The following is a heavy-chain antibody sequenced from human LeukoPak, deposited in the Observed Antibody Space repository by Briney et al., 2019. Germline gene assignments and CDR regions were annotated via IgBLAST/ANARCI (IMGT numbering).Heavy chain of an antibody. CDR2: IYYSGST. V-gene: IGHV4-59*12. Sequence: SETLSLTCTVSGGSISSYYWSWIRQPPGKGLEWIGYIYYSGSTNYNPSLKSRVTISVDTSKKHLSLKLTSVTAADTAVYYCARGAYDTTSIHYSHYYFDSWGQGTLVTVSS. CDR1: GGSISSYY. CDR3: ARGAYDTTSIHYSHYYFDS. D-gene: IGHD3-22*01. J-gene: IGHJ4*02.